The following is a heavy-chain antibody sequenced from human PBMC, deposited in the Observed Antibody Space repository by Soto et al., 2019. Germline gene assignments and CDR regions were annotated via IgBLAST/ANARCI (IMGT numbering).Heavy chain of an antibody. CDR2: ISSSGGSI. CDR3: ARKKRYSSSSPLDS. Sequence: QVQLVESGGGLVKPGGSLRLSCAASGFTFSDYYMSWIRQAPGKGLEWVSYISSSGGSIYYADSVKGRFTISRDNAKNSLYLQMNSLRAEDTAVYYCARKKRYSSSSPLDSWVQGTLVTVSS. J-gene: IGHJ4*02. D-gene: IGHD6-6*01. CDR1: GFTFSDYY. V-gene: IGHV3-11*01.